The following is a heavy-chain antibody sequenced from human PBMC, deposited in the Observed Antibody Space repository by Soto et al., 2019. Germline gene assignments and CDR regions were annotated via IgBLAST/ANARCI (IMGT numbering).Heavy chain of an antibody. J-gene: IGHJ6*02. CDR2: IYPGDSET. V-gene: IGHV5-51*01. CDR3: ARHSYDILTGYYYYYYGMDV. CDR1: GYNFPNFW. D-gene: IGHD3-9*01. Sequence: PGESLKISCKGSGYNFPNFWVGWVRQMPGKGLEWMGTIYPGDSETRYSPSFQGQVTISADKSINTAYLQWSSLKASDTAMYYCARHSYDILTGYYYYYYGMDVWGQGTTVTVSS.